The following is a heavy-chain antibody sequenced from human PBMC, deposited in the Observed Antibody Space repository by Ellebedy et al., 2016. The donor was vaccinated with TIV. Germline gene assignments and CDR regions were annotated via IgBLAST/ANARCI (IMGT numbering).Heavy chain of an antibody. V-gene: IGHV4-4*02. CDR1: GGSISSSNW. CDR2: INHSGST. CDR3: ARGWRGYDYVLFDY. J-gene: IGHJ4*02. D-gene: IGHD3-16*01. Sequence: SETLSLTCAVSGGSISSSNWWSWVRQPPGKGLEWIGEINHSGSTNYNPSLKSRVTISVDTSKNQFSLKLSSVTAADTAVYYCARGWRGYDYVLFDYWGQGTLVTVSS.